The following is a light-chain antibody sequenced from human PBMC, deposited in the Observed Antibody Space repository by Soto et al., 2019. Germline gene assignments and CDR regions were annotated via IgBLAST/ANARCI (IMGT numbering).Light chain of an antibody. Sequence: EIALTQSPGTLSLSPGERATLSCRASQSVSSSYLAWYQQKPGQAPRLLIYGASSRATGIPDRFSGSGSGTDFTLTISRLEPEDFAVYYCQQYGSSPRYSFGQGTKLEIK. CDR1: QSVSSSY. J-gene: IGKJ2*01. CDR3: QQYGSSPRYS. CDR2: GAS. V-gene: IGKV3-20*01.